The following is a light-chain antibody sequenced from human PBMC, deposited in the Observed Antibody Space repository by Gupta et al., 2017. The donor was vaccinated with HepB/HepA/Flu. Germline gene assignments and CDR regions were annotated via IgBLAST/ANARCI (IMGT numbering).Light chain of an antibody. CDR1: QGISSY. CDR2: AAS. J-gene: IGKJ2*01. Sequence: AIRMTQSPSSFSASTGDRVTITCRASQGISSYLAWYQQKPGKAPKLLIYAASTLQSGFPSRFSGSGSGTDFTLTISCLQSEDFATYYCQQEYSYPYTFGQGTKLEIK. V-gene: IGKV1-8*01. CDR3: QQEYSYPYT.